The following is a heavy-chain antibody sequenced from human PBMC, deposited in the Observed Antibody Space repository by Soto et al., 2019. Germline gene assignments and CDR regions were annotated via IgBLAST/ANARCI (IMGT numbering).Heavy chain of an antibody. CDR1: GFIFNSQA. CDR2: ISGSGGST. V-gene: IGHV3-23*01. Sequence: EVQLLQSGGGLIHPGGSLRLSCAASGFIFNSQAMSWVRQAPGKGLEWVSGISGSGGSTYYADSVKGRFTISRDNSKNTLHLQMNSLTAEDTAVYYCAKDVSGVRVSGRSYNRGSAHWGQGTLVTVAS. CDR3: AKDVSGVRVSGRSYNRGSAH. J-gene: IGHJ4*02. D-gene: IGHD3-10*01.